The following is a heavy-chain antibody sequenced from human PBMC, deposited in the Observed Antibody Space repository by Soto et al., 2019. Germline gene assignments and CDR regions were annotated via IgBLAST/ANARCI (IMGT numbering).Heavy chain of an antibody. CDR2: ISWNSGGI. Sequence: EVQLVESGGGLVQPGRSLRLSCAGSGFTFDDYAMHWVRQVPGKGLEWVSGISWNSGGIGFADSVKGRFTISRDNAKNSLYLRMNSLRPEDTAFYYCVKSWGVFGSASFFDHWGKGTLVTVSS. J-gene: IGHJ4*02. CDR1: GFTFDDYA. V-gene: IGHV3-9*01. D-gene: IGHD3-16*01. CDR3: VKSWGVFGSASFFDH.